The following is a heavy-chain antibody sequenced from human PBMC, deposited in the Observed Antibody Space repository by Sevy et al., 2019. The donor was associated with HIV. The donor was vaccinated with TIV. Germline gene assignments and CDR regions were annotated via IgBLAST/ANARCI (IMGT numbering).Heavy chain of an antibody. CDR1: GGSISSYY. CDR3: ARGHVWFRWFDP. Sequence: SETLSLTCTVSGGSISSYYWSWIRQPPGKGLEWIGYIYYSGSTNYNPSLKSRVTILVDTSKNQFALKLSSVTAADTAVYYCARGHVWFRWFDPWGLGTLVTVSS. CDR2: IYYSGST. J-gene: IGHJ5*02. D-gene: IGHD3-10*01. V-gene: IGHV4-59*01.